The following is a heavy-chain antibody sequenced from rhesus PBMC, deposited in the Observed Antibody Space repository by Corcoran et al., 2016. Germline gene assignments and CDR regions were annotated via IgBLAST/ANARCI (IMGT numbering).Heavy chain of an antibody. Sequence: EVQLGESGAGLVQPGGSLRLSWAALGCTFSNTLLSWVRQDPGKGLEWVARIKRKADGETADYAASVKGRFTISRDDSKNTLYLQMNSLKPEDTAVYYCTTGAGTTSRFDYWGQGVLVTVSS. CDR2: IKRKADGETA. J-gene: IGHJ4*01. D-gene: IGHD1-44*01. V-gene: IGHV3-30*02. CDR3: TTGAGTTSRFDY. CDR1: GCTFSNTL.